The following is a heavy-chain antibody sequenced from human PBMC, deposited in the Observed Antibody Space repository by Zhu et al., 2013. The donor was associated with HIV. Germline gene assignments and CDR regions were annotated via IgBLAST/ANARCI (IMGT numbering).Heavy chain of an antibody. CDR3: ARHREIYISDWYKDAFDI. CDR2: ISYDGSNK. D-gene: IGHD6-19*01. Sequence: VQLVESGGGVVQPGRSLRLSCAASGFTFSSYAMHWVRQAPGKGLEWVAVISYDGSNKYYADSVKGRFTISRDNSKDTLYLQMNSLRAEDTAVYYCARHREIYISDWYKDAFDIWGQGTMVTVSS. CDR1: GFTFSSYA. J-gene: IGHJ3*02. V-gene: IGHV3-30-3*01.